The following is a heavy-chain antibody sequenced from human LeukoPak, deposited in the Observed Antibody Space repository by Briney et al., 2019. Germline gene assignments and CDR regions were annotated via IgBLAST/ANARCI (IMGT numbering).Heavy chain of an antibody. CDR1: GFTFSSYS. V-gene: IGHV3-48*04. Sequence: PGGSLRLSCAASGFTFSSYSMNWVRQAPGKGLEWVSYISSSSSTIYYADSVKGRFTISRDNAKNSLYLQMNSLRAEDTAVYYCARVKSGYVKPGFDYWGQGTLATVS. CDR2: ISSSSSTI. D-gene: IGHD5-12*01. CDR3: ARVKSGYVKPGFDY. J-gene: IGHJ4*02.